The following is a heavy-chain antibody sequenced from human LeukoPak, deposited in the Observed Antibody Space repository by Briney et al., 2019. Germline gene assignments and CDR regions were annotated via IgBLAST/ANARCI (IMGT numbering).Heavy chain of an antibody. CDR2: FDPEDGET. CDR1: GYTLTELS. J-gene: IGHJ4*02. V-gene: IGHV1-24*01. CDR3: ATGEQWLVGRFDY. D-gene: IGHD6-19*01. Sequence: SVKVSCKVSGYTLTELSMHWVRQAPGKGLEWMGGFDPEDGETIYAQKFQGRVTMTEDTSTDTDYMELSSLRSEDTAVYYCATGEQWLVGRFDYWGQGTLVTVSS.